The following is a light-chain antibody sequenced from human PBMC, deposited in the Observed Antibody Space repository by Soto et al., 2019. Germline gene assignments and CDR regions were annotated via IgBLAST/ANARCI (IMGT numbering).Light chain of an antibody. CDR2: WAS. Sequence: EIVMTQSPATLSVSPGERATLSCRASQSVSGNLAWYQQKPGQPPKLLIYWASARESGVPDRFSGSGSGTDFTLAISSLQADDVAVYYCQQYYLTPLSFGGGTKVEIK. CDR1: QSVSGN. V-gene: IGKV3-15*01. CDR3: QQYYLTPLS. J-gene: IGKJ4*01.